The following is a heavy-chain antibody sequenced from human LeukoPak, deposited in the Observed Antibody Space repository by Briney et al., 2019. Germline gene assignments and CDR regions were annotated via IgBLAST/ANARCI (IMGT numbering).Heavy chain of an antibody. Sequence: GGSLRPSCAASGFTFSSYGMHWVRQAPGKGLEWVAVIWYDGSNKYYADSVKGRFTISRDNSKNTLYLQMNSLRAEDTAVYYCARSKGGGRPYYYYGMDVWGQGTTVTVSS. V-gene: IGHV3-33*01. D-gene: IGHD2-15*01. CDR3: ARSKGGGRPYYYYGMDV. J-gene: IGHJ6*02. CDR1: GFTFSSYG. CDR2: IWYDGSNK.